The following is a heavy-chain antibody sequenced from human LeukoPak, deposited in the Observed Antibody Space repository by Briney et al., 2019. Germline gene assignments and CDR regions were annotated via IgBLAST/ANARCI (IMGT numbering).Heavy chain of an antibody. CDR3: ASLTVTVYYYYYGMDV. CDR2: ISNTDGST. D-gene: IGHD4-17*01. V-gene: IGHV3-23*01. J-gene: IGHJ6*02. CDR1: GSTFSNYA. Sequence: GGSLRLSCVASGSTFSNYAMSWVRQAPGKGLEWVSAISNTDGSTYYADSMKGRFTISRDNSKNTLYLQMNSLRAEDTAVYYCASLTVTVYYYYYGMDVWGQGTTVTVSS.